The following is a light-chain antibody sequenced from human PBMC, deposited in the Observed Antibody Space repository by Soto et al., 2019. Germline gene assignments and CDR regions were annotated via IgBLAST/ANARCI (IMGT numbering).Light chain of an antibody. J-gene: IGKJ4*01. CDR2: GAS. Sequence: EIVMTQSPATLSVSPGERATLSCRASQSVSSNLAWYQQKPGQAPRLLIYGASTRATGMPARFSGSGSGTEFTLTISSLQSEDFAVYYCQHYNNWPLTFGGGTKVDIK. V-gene: IGKV3-15*01. CDR3: QHYNNWPLT. CDR1: QSVSSN.